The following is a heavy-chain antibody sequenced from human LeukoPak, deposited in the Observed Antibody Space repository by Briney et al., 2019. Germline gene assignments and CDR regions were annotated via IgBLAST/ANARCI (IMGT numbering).Heavy chain of an antibody. D-gene: IGHD3-22*01. CDR2: ISISSSYI. CDR3: ARGPQKNGHSSGYPGYFDY. Sequence: PGGSLRLSCAASGSTFSSYSINWVRQAPGKGLEWVSSISISSSYIYYADSVKGRFTISRDNAKNSLYLQMNSLRAEDTAVYYCARGPQKNGHSSGYPGYFDYWGQGTLVTVSS. CDR1: GSTFSSYS. V-gene: IGHV3-21*01. J-gene: IGHJ4*02.